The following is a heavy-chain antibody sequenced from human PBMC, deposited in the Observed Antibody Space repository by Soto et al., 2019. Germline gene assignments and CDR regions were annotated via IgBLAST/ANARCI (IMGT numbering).Heavy chain of an antibody. CDR3: ARAAGIAVAGTQEYYYYGTDV. V-gene: IGHV3-33*01. J-gene: IGHJ6*02. CDR1: GFTFSSYA. Sequence: GSLRLSCAASGFTFSSYAMHWVRQAPGKGLEWVAVIWYDGSNQYFADSVKGRFTISRDNSKNTLYLQMNSLRAEDTDVYYCARAAGIAVAGTQEYYYYGTDVWGQGTTVTVSS. CDR2: IWYDGSNQ. D-gene: IGHD6-19*01.